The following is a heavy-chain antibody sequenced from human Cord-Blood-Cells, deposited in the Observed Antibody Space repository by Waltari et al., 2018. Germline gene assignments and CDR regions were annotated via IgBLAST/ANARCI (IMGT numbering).Heavy chain of an antibody. CDR1: GYTFTGYY. CDR3: ARYGDYGYFDL. CDR2: SNPNSGGT. Sequence: QVQLVQSGAEVKKPGASVKVSCKASGYTFTGYYMHWVRQAPGQGLEWMGSSNPNSGGTNYAQKSQGRVTMTRDTSISTAYMELSRLRSDDTAVYYCARYGDYGYFDLWGRGTLVTVSP. V-gene: IGHV1-2*02. J-gene: IGHJ2*01. D-gene: IGHD4-17*01.